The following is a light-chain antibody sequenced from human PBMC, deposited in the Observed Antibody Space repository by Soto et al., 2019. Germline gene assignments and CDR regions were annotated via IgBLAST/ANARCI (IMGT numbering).Light chain of an antibody. Sequence: DIQMTQSPSSLSASVGDRVTITCRASQGISKYLAWYQQKPGNVPKLLIYAASTLQSGVPSRFSGSGSGTDFTLTISSRQSEDVTTYYCQKYNSAPWTFGQGTKVEIK. J-gene: IGKJ1*01. CDR2: AAS. CDR3: QKYNSAPWT. V-gene: IGKV1-27*01. CDR1: QGISKY.